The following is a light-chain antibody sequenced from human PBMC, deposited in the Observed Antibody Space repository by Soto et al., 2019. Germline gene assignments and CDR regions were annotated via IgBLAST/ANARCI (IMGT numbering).Light chain of an antibody. CDR3: QTWGTGIRV. V-gene: IGLV4-69*02. CDR1: SGHSSYA. Sequence: QPVLTQSPSASASLGASVKHTCTLSSGHSSYAIAWHQEQPEKGPRYLMKLNSDGSHSKGDGIPDRFSGSSSGAERYLIISSLQSEDEADYYCQTWGTGIRVFGGGTKVTVL. CDR2: LNSDGSH. J-gene: IGLJ2*01.